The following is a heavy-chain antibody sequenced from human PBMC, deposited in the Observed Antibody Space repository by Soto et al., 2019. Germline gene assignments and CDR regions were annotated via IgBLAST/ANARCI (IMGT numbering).Heavy chain of an antibody. V-gene: IGHV3-33*08. CDR3: ARDTNDYYDSSGYSDY. J-gene: IGHJ4*02. CDR2: ICYDGSNK. CDR1: GFTFNSYT. D-gene: IGHD3-22*01. Sequence: GGSLRLSCAASGFTFNSYTMNWVRQAPGKGLEWVAVICYDGSNKYYADSVKGRFTISRDNSKNTLYLQMNSLRAEDTAVYYCARDTNDYYDSSGYSDYWGQGTLVTVSS.